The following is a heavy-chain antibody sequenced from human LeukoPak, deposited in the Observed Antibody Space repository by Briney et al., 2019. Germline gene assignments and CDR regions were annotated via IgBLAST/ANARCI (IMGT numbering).Heavy chain of an antibody. CDR3: ARVVGYCSGGSCYPGAFDI. CDR2: INPNSGGT. J-gene: IGHJ3*02. CDR1: GYTFTGYY. D-gene: IGHD2-15*01. Sequence: ASVKVSCKASGYTFTGYYMHWVRQAPGQGLEWMRWINPNSGGTNYAQKFQGRVTMTRDTSISTAYMELSRLRSDDTAVYYCARVVGYCSGGSCYPGAFDIWGQGTMVTVSS. V-gene: IGHV1-2*02.